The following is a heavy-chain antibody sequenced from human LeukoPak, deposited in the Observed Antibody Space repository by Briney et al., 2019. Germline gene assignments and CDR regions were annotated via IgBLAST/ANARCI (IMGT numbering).Heavy chain of an antibody. CDR3: AREERIAAAGYYYYYYMDV. J-gene: IGHJ6*03. CDR1: GFTFSRYG. CDR2: ISSSSSYI. D-gene: IGHD6-13*01. Sequence: GGTLRLSCAASGFTFSRYGMSWVRQAPGKGLEWVSSISSSSSYIYYADSVKGRFTISRDNAKNSLYLQMNSLRAEDTAVYYCAREERIAAAGYYYYYYMDVWGKGTTVTVSS. V-gene: IGHV3-21*01.